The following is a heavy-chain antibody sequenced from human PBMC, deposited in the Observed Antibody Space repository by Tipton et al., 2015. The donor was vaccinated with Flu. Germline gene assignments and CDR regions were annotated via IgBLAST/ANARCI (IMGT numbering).Heavy chain of an antibody. CDR3: TRDVVVVPAAMSGHTDYYYMDV. D-gene: IGHD2-2*01. CDR2: IRSKAYGGTT. V-gene: IGHV3-49*03. Sequence: SLRLSCTASGFTFGDYAMSWFRQAPGKGLEWVGFIRSKAYGGTTEYAASVKGRFTISRDDSKSIAYLQMNSLKTEDTAVYYCTRDVVVVPAAMSGHTDYYYMDVWGKGTTVTVSS. J-gene: IGHJ6*03. CDR1: GFTFGDYA.